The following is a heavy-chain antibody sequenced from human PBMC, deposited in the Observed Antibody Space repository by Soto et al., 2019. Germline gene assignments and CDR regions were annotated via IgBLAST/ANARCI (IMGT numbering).Heavy chain of an antibody. D-gene: IGHD3-10*01. J-gene: IGHJ4*02. CDR3: ERVSFGGYFDY. CDR1: GYTFTSYA. Sequence: GSSVKFFGRASGYTFTSYAMNWVRQAPGERLGWMGWINAGNGNTKYSQKFQGRVTITRDTSASTAYMELSSLRSEDTAVYYCERVSFGGYFDYWAQGTLDPDSS. V-gene: IGHV1-3*01. CDR2: INAGNGNT.